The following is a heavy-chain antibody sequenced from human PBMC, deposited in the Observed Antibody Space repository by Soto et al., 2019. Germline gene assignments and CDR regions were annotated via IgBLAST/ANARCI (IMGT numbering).Heavy chain of an antibody. J-gene: IGHJ4*02. CDR1: GFTFSRYS. CDR3: ARESEDLTSNFDY. V-gene: IGHV3-21*01. CDR2: ISSTTNYI. Sequence: GGSLRLSCAASGFTFSRYSMNWVRQAPGKGLEWVSSISSTTNYIYYADSMKGRFTVSRDNAKNSVYLDMNSLSAEDTAVYYCARESEDLTSNFDYWGQGTLVTVSS.